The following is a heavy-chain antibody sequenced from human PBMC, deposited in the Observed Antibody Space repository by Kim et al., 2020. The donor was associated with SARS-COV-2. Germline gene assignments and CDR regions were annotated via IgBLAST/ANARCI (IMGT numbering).Heavy chain of an antibody. CDR1: GGSFSSSSYS. CDR2: IFYSGST. V-gene: IGHV4-39*01. J-gene: IGHJ4*02. CDR3: ARRLYGDYYFVY. D-gene: IGHD4-17*01. Sequence: SETLSLTCTVSGGSFSSSSYSWGWIRQSPGKPLECIGTIFYSGSTYYNPSLKSRVTISVDTSKNQFSLRLSSVTAADTAGYYCARRLYGDYYFVYWGQGTLVTVSS.